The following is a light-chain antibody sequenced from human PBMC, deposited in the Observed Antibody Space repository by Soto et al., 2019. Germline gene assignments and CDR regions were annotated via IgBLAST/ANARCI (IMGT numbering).Light chain of an antibody. CDR3: QQYGSSGP. CDR2: ETS. J-gene: IGKJ1*01. V-gene: IGKV3-20*01. Sequence: IMLTPSPGTLSLSQRDSATLSCTASQSVGAGYFAWYQQKPGQAPRLIIYETSSRMTGIPDRFSGSGSGTDFTLTISSLEPEDFAVYYCQQYGSSGPFGQGTKVDI. CDR1: QSVGAGY.